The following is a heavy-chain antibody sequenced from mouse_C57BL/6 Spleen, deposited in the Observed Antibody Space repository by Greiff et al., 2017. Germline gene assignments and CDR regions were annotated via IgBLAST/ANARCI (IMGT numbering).Heavy chain of an antibody. D-gene: IGHD3-1*01. Sequence: VQLQQSGPGLVAPSQSLSITCTVSGFSLTSYAISWVRQPPGKGLEWLGVIWTGGGTNYNSALKSRRCIGKDNYKSQVFLKMNSLQTDDTARDYCARKSPHRDGGDWYFDVWGTGTTVTVSS. CDR2: IWTGGGT. CDR1: GFSLTSYA. J-gene: IGHJ1*03. CDR3: ARKSPHRDGGDWYFDV. V-gene: IGHV2-9-1*01.